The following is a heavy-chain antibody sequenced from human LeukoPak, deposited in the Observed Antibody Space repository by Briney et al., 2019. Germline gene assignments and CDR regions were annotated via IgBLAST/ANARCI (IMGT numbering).Heavy chain of an antibody. CDR1: GFAFSSYW. D-gene: IGHD3-16*02. CDR2: IRSGSGHI. Sequence: GGSLRLSCAASGFAFSSYWMHWVRQAPEKGLEWVSSIRSGSGHIYYADSVKGRFTISRDNTKSSLYLQMNSLRAEDTAVYYCASSYLSIGDYWGQGTLVTVSS. V-gene: IGHV3-21*01. CDR3: ASSYLSIGDY. J-gene: IGHJ4*02.